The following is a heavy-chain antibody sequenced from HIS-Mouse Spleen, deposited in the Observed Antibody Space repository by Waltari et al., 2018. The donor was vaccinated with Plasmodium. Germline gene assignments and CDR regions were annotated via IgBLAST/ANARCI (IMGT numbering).Heavy chain of an antibody. J-gene: IGHJ6*02. D-gene: IGHD6-6*01. CDR2: IDWDDDK. Sequence: QVTLRESGPALVKPTQTLTLICTFSGFSLSTSGMCVSWIRQPPGKALEWLARIDWDDDKYYSTSLKTRLTISKDTSKNQVVLTMTNMDPVDTATYYCARTTYSSSSAKYYYYGMDVWGQGTTVTVSS. V-gene: IGHV2-70*15. CDR1: GFSLSTSGMC. CDR3: ARTTYSSSSAKYYYYGMDV.